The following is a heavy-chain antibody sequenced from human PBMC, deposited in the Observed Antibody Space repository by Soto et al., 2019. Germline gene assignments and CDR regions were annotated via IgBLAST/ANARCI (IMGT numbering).Heavy chain of an antibody. V-gene: IGHV4-61*01. J-gene: IGHJ4*02. D-gene: IGHD5-18*01. CDR1: GGSVSSGSYY. CDR3: ARDNGYRYGYFDY. Sequence: SETLSLTCTVSGGSVSSGSYYWTWIRHPPGKGLEWIGCLYNSGSTNYNPALKSRATISVDTSKNQFSLRLSSVTAADTAVYYCARDNGYRYGYFDYWGQGTLVTVSS. CDR2: LYNSGST.